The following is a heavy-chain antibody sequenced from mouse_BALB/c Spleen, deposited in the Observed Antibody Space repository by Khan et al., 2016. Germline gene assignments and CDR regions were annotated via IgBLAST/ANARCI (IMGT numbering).Heavy chain of an antibody. V-gene: IGHV3-2*02. CDR3: ASDGPNYAMDS. CDR2: IIYSGST. J-gene: IGHJ4*01. Sequence: EVQLQESGPGLMKPSQSLSLTCTVTGYSITSDYAWNWIRQFPGNKLEWMGYIIYSGSTTYTPSLKSRISITRDTSKNKYFLQLNSVTIDDTATSCCASDGPNYAMDSWGQGTSVTVSS. CDR1: GYSITSDYA. D-gene: IGHD2-3*01.